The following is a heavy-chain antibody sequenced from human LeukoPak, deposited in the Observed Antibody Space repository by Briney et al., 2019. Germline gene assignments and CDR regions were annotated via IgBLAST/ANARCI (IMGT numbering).Heavy chain of an antibody. CDR3: ASLDYGSGSYS. V-gene: IGHV3-74*01. CDR2: VNSDGTST. J-gene: IGHJ4*02. CDR1: GFTFSGYW. D-gene: IGHD3-10*01. Sequence: GGSLRLSCAASGFTFSGYWMHWVRQAPGKGLLWVSRVNSDGTSTTYADSVKGRFTISRDNAKNTLFLQMNNLRAEDTAVYYCASLDYGSGSYSWGQGTLVTVSS.